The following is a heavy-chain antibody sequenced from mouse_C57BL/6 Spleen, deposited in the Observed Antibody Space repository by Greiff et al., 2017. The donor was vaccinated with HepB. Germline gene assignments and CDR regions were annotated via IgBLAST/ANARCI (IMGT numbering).Heavy chain of an antibody. CDR3: ARALYYGSSPWYFDV. J-gene: IGHJ1*03. V-gene: IGHV1-82*01. D-gene: IGHD1-1*01. CDR1: GYAFSSSW. CDR2: IYPGDGDT. Sequence: QVQLQQSGPELVKPGASVKISCKASGYAFSSSWMNWVKQRPGKGLEWIGRIYPGDGDTNYNGKFKGKATLTADNSSSTAYMQLSSLTSEDSAVYFCARALYYGSSPWYFDVWGTGTTVTVSS.